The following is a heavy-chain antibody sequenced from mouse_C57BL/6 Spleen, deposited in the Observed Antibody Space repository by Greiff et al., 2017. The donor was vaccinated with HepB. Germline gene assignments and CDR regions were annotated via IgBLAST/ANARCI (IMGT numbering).Heavy chain of an antibody. CDR1: GFSLSTSGMG. Sequence: QVTLKESGPGILQSSQTLSLTCSFSGFSLSTSGMGVSWIRQPSGKGLEWLAHIYWDDDKRYNPSRKSRLTISKDNSRNQVFLKITSVDTADTATYYCARRAYYGSGYYAMDYWGQGTSVTVSS. J-gene: IGHJ4*01. D-gene: IGHD1-1*01. V-gene: IGHV8-12*01. CDR3: ARRAYYGSGYYAMDY. CDR2: IYWDDDK.